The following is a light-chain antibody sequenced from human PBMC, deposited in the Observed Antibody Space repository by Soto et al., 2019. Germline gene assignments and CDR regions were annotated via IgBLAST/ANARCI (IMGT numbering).Light chain of an antibody. V-gene: IGKV3-20*01. J-gene: IGKJ2*01. CDR1: QSFTSGY. CDR3: QQYGSLPYT. Sequence: EVVLTQSPGTLSLSPGERATLSCRASQSFTSGYLAWYQQKPGQSPSLLIYGASARATGIPDRFSGSGSGTDYTFTISILEPEGLAVYYCQQYGSLPYTFGQGTKLEI. CDR2: GAS.